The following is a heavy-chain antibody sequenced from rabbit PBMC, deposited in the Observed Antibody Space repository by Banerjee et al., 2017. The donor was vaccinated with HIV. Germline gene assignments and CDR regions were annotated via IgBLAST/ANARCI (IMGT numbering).Heavy chain of an antibody. Sequence: QEQLVESGGGLVQPGGSLKLSCKASGFDFSVYGLSWVRQAPGKGLEWIGYIDPIFGRTYYASWVNGRFTISSHNAQNTLYLQLNSLTAADTATYFCVRDLAGVIGWNFGWWGQGTLVTVS. D-gene: IGHD4-1*01. V-gene: IGHV1S47*01. CDR1: GFDFSVYG. J-gene: IGHJ3*01. CDR2: IDPIFGRT. CDR3: VRDLAGVIGWNFGW.